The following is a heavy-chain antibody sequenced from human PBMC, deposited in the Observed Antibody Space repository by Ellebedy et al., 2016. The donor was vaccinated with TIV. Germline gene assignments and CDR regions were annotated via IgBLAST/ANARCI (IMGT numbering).Heavy chain of an antibody. CDR3: AFAYPPTISLGGERNYYYYGMDV. CDR2: ISAYNGNT. Sequence: ASVKVSCKASGYTFTSYGISWVRQAPGQGLEWMGWISAYNGNTNYAQKLQGRVTMTTDTSTSTAYMELRSLRSEDTAVYYCAFAYPPTISLGGERNYYYYGMDVWGQGTTVTVSS. J-gene: IGHJ6*02. CDR1: GYTFTSYG. V-gene: IGHV1-18*04. D-gene: IGHD5-24*01.